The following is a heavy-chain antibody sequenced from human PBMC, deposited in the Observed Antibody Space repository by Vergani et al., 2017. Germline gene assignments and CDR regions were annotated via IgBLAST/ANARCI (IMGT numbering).Heavy chain of an antibody. V-gene: IGHV4-34*01. J-gene: IGHJ4*02. CDR1: GGSFSGYY. D-gene: IGHD4-23*01. CDR2: INHSGST. CDR3: ARETVVTGIDY. Sequence: QVQLQQWGAGLLKPSETLSLSCAVYGGSFSGYYWSWIRQPPGKGLEWIGEINHSGSTNYKPYLKSRVTISVDTSKNQFSLKLSSVTAADTAVDYCARETVVTGIDYWGQGTLVTVSS.